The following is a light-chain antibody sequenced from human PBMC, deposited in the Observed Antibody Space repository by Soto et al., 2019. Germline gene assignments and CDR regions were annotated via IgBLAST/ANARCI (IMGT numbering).Light chain of an antibody. J-gene: IGKJ5*01. CDR1: QSVNSS. V-gene: IGKV3-11*01. CDR2: GAS. CDR3: QQRSNWPVT. Sequence: EIVLTQSPATLSSSPGERATLSCRASQSVNSSLAWYQQKPGQAPRLLIYGASNRAGGIPARFSGSGSGTDFTLTISSLEPEDFAVYYCQQRSNWPVTFGQGTRLEIK.